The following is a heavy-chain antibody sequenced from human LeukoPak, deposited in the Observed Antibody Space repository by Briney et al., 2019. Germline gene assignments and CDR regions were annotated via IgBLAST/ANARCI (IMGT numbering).Heavy chain of an antibody. V-gene: IGHV1-46*01. CDR2: INPSGGST. CDR3: ARERWELPTRLYAFDI. J-gene: IGHJ3*02. CDR1: GYTFTSYY. D-gene: IGHD1-26*01. Sequence: ASVKVSCKASGYTFTSYYMHWVRQAPGQGLEWMGIINPSGGSTSYAQKFQGRVTMTRDMSTSTVYMELSRLRSDDTAVYYCARERWELPTRLYAFDIWGQGTMVTVSS.